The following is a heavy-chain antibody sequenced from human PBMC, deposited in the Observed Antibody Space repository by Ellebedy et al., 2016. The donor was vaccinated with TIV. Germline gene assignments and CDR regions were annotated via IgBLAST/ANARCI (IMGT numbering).Heavy chain of an antibody. CDR3: ARFVPKRGFDP. CDR2: IYYSGNT. J-gene: IGHJ5*02. D-gene: IGHD2-21*01. CDR1: GGSISSSSDF. V-gene: IGHV4-39*07. Sequence: MPSETLSLTCTVSGGSISSSSDFWGWIRQPPGKGLQWIATIYYSGNTYYSPSLISRVTISLDTSQNQFSLKLTSVTAADTAVYYCARFVPKRGFDPWGQGTLVIVSS.